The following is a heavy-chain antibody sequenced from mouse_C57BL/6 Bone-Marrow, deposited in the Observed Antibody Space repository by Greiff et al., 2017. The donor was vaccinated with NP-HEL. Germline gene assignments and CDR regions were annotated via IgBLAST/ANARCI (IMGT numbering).Heavy chain of an antibody. CDR1: GFNIQNTY. CDR3: AREDYGSSHWYFDV. J-gene: IGHJ1*03. V-gene: IGHV14-3*01. D-gene: IGHD1-1*01. Sequence: VQLQQSVAELVRPGASVKLSCTASGFNIQNTYMHWVKQRPEQGLEWIGRIDPANGNTKYAPKFQGKATITADTSSNPAYLQLSSLTSEDTAIYCCAREDYGSSHWYFDVWGTGTTVTVSS. CDR2: IDPANGNT.